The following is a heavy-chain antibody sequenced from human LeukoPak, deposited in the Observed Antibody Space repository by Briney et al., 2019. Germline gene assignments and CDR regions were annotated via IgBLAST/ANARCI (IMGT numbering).Heavy chain of an antibody. V-gene: IGHV1-18*01. CDR3: ARDPLRSTWSTYYNALDV. CDR1: GYSFTSYA. Sequence: ASMNVSCKASGYSFTSYAINWVRQAPGQGLGWMGWISAYNGNTEYAQKFQGRVTMTTDTSTSTAYMELRSLTSDDTAVYYCARDPLRSTWSTYYNALDVWGQGTTVTVSS. D-gene: IGHD6-13*01. CDR2: ISAYNGNT. J-gene: IGHJ6*02.